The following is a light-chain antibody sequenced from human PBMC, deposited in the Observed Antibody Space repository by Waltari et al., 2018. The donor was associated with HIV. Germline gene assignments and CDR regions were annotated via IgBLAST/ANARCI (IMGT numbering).Light chain of an antibody. CDR3: QSYDISLSASVV. Sequence: QSMLTQPPSVSGAPGQRVTISCTGSSSTIGADYDVHWYQQIPGTAPKLLSSGNKNRPAGVPDGFSAAKSGTSASLTISGLQAEDEADYVCQSYDISLSASVVFGGGTRLTVL. J-gene: IGLJ2*01. CDR2: GNK. CDR1: SSTIGADYD. V-gene: IGLV1-40*01.